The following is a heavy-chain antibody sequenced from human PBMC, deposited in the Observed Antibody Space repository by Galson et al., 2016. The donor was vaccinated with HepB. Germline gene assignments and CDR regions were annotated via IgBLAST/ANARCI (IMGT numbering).Heavy chain of an antibody. Sequence: SLRLSCAASGFTFSSYAMSWVRQAPGKGLEWVSAISGSGGSTYYADSVKGRFTISRDNSKNTLYLQMNSLRAEDTAVYYCAKSPALMVYAMPARRMPSLYYFDYWGQGTLVTVSS. J-gene: IGHJ4*02. CDR3: AKSPALMVYAMPARRMPSLYYFDY. CDR1: GFTFSSYA. CDR2: ISGSGGST. V-gene: IGHV3-23*01. D-gene: IGHD2-8*01.